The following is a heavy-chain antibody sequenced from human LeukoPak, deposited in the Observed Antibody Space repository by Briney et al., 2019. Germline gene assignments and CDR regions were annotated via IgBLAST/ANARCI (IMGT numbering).Heavy chain of an antibody. J-gene: IGHJ4*02. V-gene: IGHV3-21*01. Sequence: GGSLRLSCAASGFTFSSYAMNWVRQAPGKGLEWVSIISSGSSAIFSADALKGRFTISRDDAKNLLYLDMNSLRAEDTAVYYCARGHTAVTRHFDFWGQGTLVTVSS. CDR3: ARGHTAVTRHFDF. CDR2: ISSGSSAI. CDR1: GFTFSSYA. D-gene: IGHD4-17*01.